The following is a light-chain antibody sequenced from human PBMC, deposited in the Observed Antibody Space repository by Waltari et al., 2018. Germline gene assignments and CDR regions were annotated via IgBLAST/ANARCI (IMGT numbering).Light chain of an antibody. V-gene: IGKV1-5*03. CDR2: ETS. J-gene: IGKJ2*01. Sequence: DIQLTQSPSTLSASVGDRLTIPCRASQNINTWLAWYQQKPGKAPKLLIYETSTLEGGVPSRFSGSGSGTHFTLTISSLQPDDFGTYYCQQYKTFYSFGQGTKL. CDR3: QQYKTFYS. CDR1: QNINTW.